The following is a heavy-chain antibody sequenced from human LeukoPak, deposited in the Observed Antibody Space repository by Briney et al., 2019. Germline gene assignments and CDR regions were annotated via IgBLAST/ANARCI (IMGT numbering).Heavy chain of an antibody. D-gene: IGHD1-26*01. CDR1: GYTFASYD. CDR3: ARGSGSFDY. Sequence: GASVKVSCKASGYTFASYDINWVRQATGQGLEWMGRVNPNSDNTGYAQKFQGRVTMTRNTSISIAYMELSSLRSEDTAVHYCARGSGSFDYWGQGTLVTVSS. CDR2: VNPNSDNT. V-gene: IGHV1-8*01. J-gene: IGHJ4*02.